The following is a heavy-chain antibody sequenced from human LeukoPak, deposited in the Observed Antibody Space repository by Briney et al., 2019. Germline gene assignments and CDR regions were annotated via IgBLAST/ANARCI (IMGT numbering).Heavy chain of an antibody. D-gene: IGHD6-25*01. J-gene: IGHJ4*02. Sequence: GASVTVSFKASGYTFTIYGISWVRQAPGQGLEWMGWISAYNGNTNYAQKLQGRVTMTTDTSTSTAYMELRSLRSDDTAVYYCARDRSTKAAASGGYWGQGTLVTVSS. CDR1: GYTFTIYG. V-gene: IGHV1-18*01. CDR2: ISAYNGNT. CDR3: ARDRSTKAAASGGY.